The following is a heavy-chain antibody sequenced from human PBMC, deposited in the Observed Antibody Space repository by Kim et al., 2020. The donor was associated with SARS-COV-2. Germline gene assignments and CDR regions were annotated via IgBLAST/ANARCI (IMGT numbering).Heavy chain of an antibody. V-gene: IGHV4-34*01. CDR1: GGSFSGYF. CDR2: SNQSGST. J-gene: IGHJ5*02. D-gene: IGHD6-19*01. Sequence: SETLSLTCAVYGGSFSGYFWSWIRQPPGKGLEWIGESNQSGSTNYNASLKSRVTISVDTSKNHFSLRLTSVTAADTAVYYCAREWLSWFDPWGQGTLVTVSS. CDR3: AREWLSWFDP.